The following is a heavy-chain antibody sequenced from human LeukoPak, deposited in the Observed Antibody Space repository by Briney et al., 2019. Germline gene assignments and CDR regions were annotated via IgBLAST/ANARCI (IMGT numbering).Heavy chain of an antibody. V-gene: IGHV4-39*07. CDR3: ARDRGSGSYDNWFDP. CDR1: GGSISSSSYY. CDR2: IYYSGST. D-gene: IGHD1-26*01. Sequence: SETLSLTCTVSGGSISSSSYYWGWIRQPLGKGLEWIGSIYYSGSTYYNPSLKSRVTISVDTSKNQFSLKLSSVTAADTAVYYCARDRGSGSYDNWFDPWGQGTLVTVSS. J-gene: IGHJ5*02.